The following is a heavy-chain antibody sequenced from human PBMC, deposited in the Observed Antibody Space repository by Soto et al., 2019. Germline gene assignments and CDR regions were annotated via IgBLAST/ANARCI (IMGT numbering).Heavy chain of an antibody. CDR3: AKDVISGEGFWLMDH. CDR1: GFTFSAYA. V-gene: IGHV3-23*01. CDR2: IYGNGARI. D-gene: IGHD3-16*01. Sequence: GGSLRPSGAASGFTFSAYATTWVRRAPGEGLESVSGIYGNGARIQYADSVRGRFTISRDNSKNTLYLQMNSLSAEDTAVYYCAKDVISGEGFWLMDHWGQGTLVTVSS. J-gene: IGHJ4*02.